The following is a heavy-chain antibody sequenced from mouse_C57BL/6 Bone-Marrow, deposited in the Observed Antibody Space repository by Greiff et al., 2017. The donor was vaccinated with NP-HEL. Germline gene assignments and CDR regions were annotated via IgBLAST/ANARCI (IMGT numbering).Heavy chain of an antibody. CDR3: ARPYGSAWFAY. CDR2: ISSGGSYT. CDR1: GFTFSSYG. Sequence: EVKLQESGGDLVKPGGSLKLSCAASGFTFSSYGMSWVRQTPDKRLEWVATISSGGSYTYYPDSVKGRFTISRDNAKNTLYLQMSSLKSEDTAMYYCARPYGSAWFAYWGQGTLVTVSA. D-gene: IGHD1-1*01. V-gene: IGHV5-6*01. J-gene: IGHJ3*01.